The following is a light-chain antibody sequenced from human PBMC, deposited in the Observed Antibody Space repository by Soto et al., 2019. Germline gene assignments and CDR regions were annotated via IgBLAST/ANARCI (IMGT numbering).Light chain of an antibody. CDR1: NIGSKS. V-gene: IGLV3-21*04. J-gene: IGLJ2*01. CDR2: YDS. CDR3: QVWDSSSDPVV. Sequence: SYELTQPPSVSVAPGKTARITCGGNNIGSKSVHWYQQKPGQAPVLVIYYDSDRPSGIPERFSGSNSGNTDTLTISRVEAGDEADYYCQVWDSSSDPVVFGGGTKVTVL.